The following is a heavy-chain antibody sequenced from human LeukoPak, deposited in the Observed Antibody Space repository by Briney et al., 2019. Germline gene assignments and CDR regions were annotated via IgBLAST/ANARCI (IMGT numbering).Heavy chain of an antibody. CDR1: GFTFSSYA. D-gene: IGHD3-22*01. CDR3: AKDRYYDSSGYYSFDY. Sequence: GGSLRLSCAASGFTFSSYAMSWVRQAPGKGLEWVSAISGSGGSTYYADSVKGRFTISRDNSKNTLYLQMNSLRAEDTAVYYCAKDRYYDSSGYYSFDYWGQGTLVTVPS. J-gene: IGHJ4*02. CDR2: ISGSGGST. V-gene: IGHV3-23*01.